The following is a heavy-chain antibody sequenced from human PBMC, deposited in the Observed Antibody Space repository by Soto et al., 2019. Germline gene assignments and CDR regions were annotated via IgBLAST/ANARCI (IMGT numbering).Heavy chain of an antibody. CDR2: IYYSGST. CDR1: GGSISSSSYY. CDR3: ARPARYSSPSGFGY. V-gene: IGHV4-39*01. D-gene: IGHD6-19*01. Sequence: NPSETLPLTCTVSGGSISSSSYYWGWIRQPPGKGLEWIGSIYYSGSTYYNPSLKSRVTISVDTSKNQFSLKLSSVTAADTAVYYCARPARYSSPSGFGYWGQGTLVTVSS. J-gene: IGHJ4*02.